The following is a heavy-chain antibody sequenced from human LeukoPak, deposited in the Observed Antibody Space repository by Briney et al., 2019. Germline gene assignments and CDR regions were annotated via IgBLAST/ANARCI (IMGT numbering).Heavy chain of an antibody. V-gene: IGHV1-8*01. CDR2: MNPNSGNT. Sequence: WASVKVSCKASGYTFTSYDINWVRQATGQGLEWMGWMNPNSGNTGYAQKFQGRVTMTRNTSISTAYMELSSLRSEDTAVYYCAREQEGGYGGNADLGYYFDYWGQGTLVTVSS. CDR1: GYTFTSYD. D-gene: IGHD4-23*01. J-gene: IGHJ4*02. CDR3: AREQEGGYGGNADLGYYFDY.